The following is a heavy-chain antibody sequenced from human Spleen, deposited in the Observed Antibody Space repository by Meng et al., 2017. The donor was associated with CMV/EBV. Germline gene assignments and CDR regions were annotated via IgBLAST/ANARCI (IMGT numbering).Heavy chain of an antibody. J-gene: IGHJ5*02. V-gene: IGHV4-34*01. CDR2: INHVGST. Sequence: SETLSLTCGIYGGSFSGYFWSWIRQSPGKGLQWIGEINHVGSTNYSPSLESRVTISVDTSKNQFSLNLNSVTAADTAVYYCARDYRTPYYYGSGGGFDLWGQGTLVTVSS. CDR3: ARDYRTPYYYGSGGGFDL. D-gene: IGHD3-10*01. CDR1: GGSFSGYF.